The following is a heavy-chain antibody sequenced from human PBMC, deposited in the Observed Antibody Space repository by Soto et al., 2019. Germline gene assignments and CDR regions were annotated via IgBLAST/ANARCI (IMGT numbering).Heavy chain of an antibody. Sequence: SETLSLTCTVSGGSISSYYWSWIRQPPGKGLEWIGYIYYSGSTNYNPSLKSRVTISVDTSKNQFSLKLSSVTAADTAVYYCARWAAGTIFDDWGQGILVTVAS. CDR1: GGSISSYY. D-gene: IGHD6-19*01. J-gene: IGHJ4*02. CDR3: ARWAAGTIFDD. CDR2: IYYSGST. V-gene: IGHV4-59*01.